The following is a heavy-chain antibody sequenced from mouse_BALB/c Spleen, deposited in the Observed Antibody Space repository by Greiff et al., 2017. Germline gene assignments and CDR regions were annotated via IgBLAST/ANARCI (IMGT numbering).Heavy chain of an antibody. CDR3: ASYYYGSSSAWFAY. D-gene: IGHD1-1*01. V-gene: IGHV14-3*02. Sequence: VQLQQSGAELVKPGASVKLSCTASGFNIKDTYMHWVKQRPEQGLEWIGRIDPANGNTKYDPKFQGKATITADTSSNTAYLQLSSLTSEDTAVYYCASYYYGSSSAWFAYWGQGTLVTVSA. CDR2: IDPANGNT. J-gene: IGHJ3*01. CDR1: GFNIKDTY.